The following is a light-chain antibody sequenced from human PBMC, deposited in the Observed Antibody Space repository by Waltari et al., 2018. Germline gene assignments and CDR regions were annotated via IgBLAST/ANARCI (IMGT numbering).Light chain of an antibody. CDR1: W. CDR3: QQYNSYLRT. V-gene: IGKV1-5*03. J-gene: IGKJ1*01. CDR2: KAS. Sequence: WLAWYQQKPGKAPRLLIYKASTLESGVPSRFSGSGSGTEFTLTISSLQPDDFATYYCQQYNSYLRTFGQGTKVEIK.